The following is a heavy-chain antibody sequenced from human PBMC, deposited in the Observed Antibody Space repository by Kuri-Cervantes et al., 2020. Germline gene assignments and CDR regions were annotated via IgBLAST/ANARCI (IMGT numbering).Heavy chain of an antibody. J-gene: IGHJ6*02. D-gene: IGHD6-6*01. CDR3: AKDQAPTGMDV. V-gene: IGHV3-30*18. CDR2: ISYDGSNK. Sequence: GESLKISCAASGFTFSSYGMHWVRQAPGKGLEWVAVISYDGSNKYYADSVKGRFTISRDNSKNTLYLQMNSLRAEDTAVYYCAKDQAPTGMDVWGQGTTVTVSS. CDR1: GFTFSSYG.